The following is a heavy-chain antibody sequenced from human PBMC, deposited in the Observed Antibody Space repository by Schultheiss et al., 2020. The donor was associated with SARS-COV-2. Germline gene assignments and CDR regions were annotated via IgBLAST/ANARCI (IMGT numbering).Heavy chain of an antibody. D-gene: IGHD1-26*01. CDR3: ARDSGSYGEGYYYYYGMDV. Sequence: SETLSLTCAVYGGSLSGYYWSWIRQPPGKGLEWIGEINHSGSTKYNPSLKSRVTISVDTSKKQFSLRLSSVTAADTAVYYCARDSGSYGEGYYYYYGMDVCGQGTTVTVSS. CDR2: INHSGST. J-gene: IGHJ6*02. V-gene: IGHV4-34*01. CDR1: GGSLSGYY.